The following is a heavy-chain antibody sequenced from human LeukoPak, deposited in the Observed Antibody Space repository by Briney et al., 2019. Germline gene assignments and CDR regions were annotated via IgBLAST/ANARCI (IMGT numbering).Heavy chain of an antibody. CDR3: ARSQYYDFWSGYYKAPGAFDI. V-gene: IGHV3-74*01. D-gene: IGHD3-3*01. CDR1: GFTFSSYW. CDR2: INTDGSST. J-gene: IGHJ3*02. Sequence: GGSLRLSCAASGFTFSSYWIHWVRQAPGKGLVWVSRINTDGSSTSYADSVKGRFTISRDNAKNTLYLQMNSLRAEDTAVYYCARSQYYDFWSGYYKAPGAFDIWGQGTMVTVSS.